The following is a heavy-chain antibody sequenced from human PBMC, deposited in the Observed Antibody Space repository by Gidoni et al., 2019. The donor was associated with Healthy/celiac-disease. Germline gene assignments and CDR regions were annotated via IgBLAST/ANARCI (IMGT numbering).Heavy chain of an antibody. CDR1: GFTFSNAW. CDR2: IKSKTDGGTT. J-gene: IGHJ6*02. CDR3: TEGAAAGPSLGSGYYGMDV. V-gene: IGHV3-15*01. D-gene: IGHD6-13*01. Sequence: EVQLVESGGGLVKPGGSLRLSCAASGFTFSNAWMSWVRQAPGKGLEWFGRIKSKTDGGTTDYAAPVKGRFTISRDDSKNTLYLQMNSLKTEDTAVYYCTEGAAAGPSLGSGYYGMDVWGQGTTVTVSS.